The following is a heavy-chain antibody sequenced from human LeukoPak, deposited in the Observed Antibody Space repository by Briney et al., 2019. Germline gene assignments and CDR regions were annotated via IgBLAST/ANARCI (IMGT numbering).Heavy chain of an antibody. V-gene: IGHV1-2*02. CDR3: ARGVTYYGSGKTDY. CDR2: INPNSSGT. D-gene: IGHD3-10*01. J-gene: IGHJ4*02. CDR1: GYTFTGYY. Sequence: ASVKVSCKASGYTFTGYYMHWVRQAPGQGLEWMGWINPNSSGTNYAQKFQGRVTMTRDTSISTAYMELSRLRSDDTAVYYCARGVTYYGSGKTDYWGQGTLVTVSS.